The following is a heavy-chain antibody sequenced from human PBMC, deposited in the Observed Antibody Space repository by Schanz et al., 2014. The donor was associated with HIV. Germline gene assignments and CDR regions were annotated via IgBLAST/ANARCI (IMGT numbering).Heavy chain of an antibody. CDR2: IIPLFGTA. V-gene: IGHV1-69*01. Sequence: QVQLVQSGAEVKKPGASVKVSCKASGYTFTDYYIHWVRQAPGQGLEWMGWIIPLFGTANYAQKFQGRVTITADESTSTAYMELSSLRSEDTAVYYCARGEVPSLGMDVWGQGTTVTVSS. J-gene: IGHJ6*02. D-gene: IGHD1-26*01. CDR1: GYTFTDYY. CDR3: ARGEVPSLGMDV.